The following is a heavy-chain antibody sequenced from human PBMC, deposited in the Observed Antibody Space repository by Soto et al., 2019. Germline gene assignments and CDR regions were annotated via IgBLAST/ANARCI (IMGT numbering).Heavy chain of an antibody. CDR2: INPNSGGT. Sequence: QVQLVQSGAEVKKPGASVKVSCKASGYTFTGYYMHWVRQAPGQGLEWMGWINPNSGGTNYAQKFPGWVTMTRDTSISTAYMELSRLRSDDTAVYYCARDRAVTTFPYYYYGMDVWGQGTTVTVSS. V-gene: IGHV1-2*04. J-gene: IGHJ6*02. CDR1: GYTFTGYY. CDR3: ARDRAVTTFPYYYYGMDV. D-gene: IGHD4-17*01.